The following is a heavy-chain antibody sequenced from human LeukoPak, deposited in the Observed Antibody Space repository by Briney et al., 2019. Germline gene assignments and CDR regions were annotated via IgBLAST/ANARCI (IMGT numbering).Heavy chain of an antibody. J-gene: IGHJ4*02. CDR3: ARDWGYCSSTSCYSDFDY. D-gene: IGHD2-2*01. V-gene: IGHV3-30-3*01. CDR2: ISYAGSNK. CDR1: RFTFSSYA. Sequence: PGRSLRLSCTASRFTFSSYAVHWVCQAQGKGLEWVAVISYAGSNKYYADSVKGRFTISRDNSKNTLYLQMNSLRAEDTAVYYCARDWGYCSSTSCYSDFDYWGQGTLLTVSS.